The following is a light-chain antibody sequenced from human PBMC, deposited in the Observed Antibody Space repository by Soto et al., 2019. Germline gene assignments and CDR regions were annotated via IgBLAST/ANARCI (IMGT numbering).Light chain of an antibody. V-gene: IGLV2-14*03. J-gene: IGLJ2*01. CDR1: STDIGAYDY. Sequence: QSALAQPASVSGSPGQSITITCTGTSTDIGAYDYVSWYQQHPGKAPKVVIFDVKNRPSGTSNRFSGSKSGNTASLTISGIQTDDEADYSCASSTESGTLLFGVGTKLTVL. CDR3: ASSTESGTLL. CDR2: DVK.